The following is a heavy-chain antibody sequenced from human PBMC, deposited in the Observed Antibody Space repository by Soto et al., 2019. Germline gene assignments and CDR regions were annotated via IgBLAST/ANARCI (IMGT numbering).Heavy chain of an antibody. V-gene: IGHV5-10-1*01. CDR1: GYSFTSYW. D-gene: IGHD5-18*01. CDR3: ATLDTAMVTGGGYYYYYGMDV. Sequence: GESLKISCKGSGYSFTSYWISWVRQMPGKGLEWMGRIDPSDSYTNYSPSFQGHVTISADKSISTAYLQWSSLKASDTAMYYCATLDTAMVTGGGYYYYYGMDVWGQGTTVTVSS. J-gene: IGHJ6*02. CDR2: IDPSDSYT.